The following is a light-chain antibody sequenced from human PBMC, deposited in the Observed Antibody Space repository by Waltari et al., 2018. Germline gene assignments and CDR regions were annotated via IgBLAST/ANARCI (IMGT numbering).Light chain of an antibody. J-gene: IGLJ2*01. Sequence: QPVLTQSSSASASLGSSVTLTCTLSSGHSTYIIGWHQQQPGKAPRFLMKLERSGSYNMGGGVPARFSGSSSGADRYLTISNLQSEDEAAYYCETWDSNSWIFGGGTKLTVL. CDR1: SGHSTYI. CDR3: ETWDSNSWI. V-gene: IGLV4-60*03. CDR2: LERSGSY.